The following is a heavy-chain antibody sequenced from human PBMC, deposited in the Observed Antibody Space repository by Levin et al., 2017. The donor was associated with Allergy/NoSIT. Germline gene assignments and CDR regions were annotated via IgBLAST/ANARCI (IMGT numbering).Heavy chain of an antibody. CDR1: GGSISSRISY. V-gene: IGHV4-39*01. CDR3: ARQCYDILTGYYNFDY. D-gene: IGHD3-9*01. CDR2: IYNSGST. Sequence: ESLKISCTVSGGSISSRISYWGWIRQAPGKGLEWIGSIYNSGSTYYNPSLKSRVTTSVDTSKNQFSLKLSPVTAADTAVYYCARQCYDILTGYYNFDYWGQGTLVTVSS. J-gene: IGHJ4*02.